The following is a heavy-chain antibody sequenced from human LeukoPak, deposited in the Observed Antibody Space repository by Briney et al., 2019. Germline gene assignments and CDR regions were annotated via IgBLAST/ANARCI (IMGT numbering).Heavy chain of an antibody. CDR1: GFTFSSYS. V-gene: IGHV3-21*01. CDR2: ISSSSSYI. J-gene: IGHJ6*02. D-gene: IGHD5-12*01. Sequence: PGGSLRLSCAASGFTFSSYSMNWVRQAPGKGLEWVSSISSSSSYIYYADSVKGRFTISRDNAKNSLYLQMNSLRAEDTAVYYCAKDGRGYDLYYYYGMDVWGQGTTVTVSS. CDR3: AKDGRGYDLYYYYGMDV.